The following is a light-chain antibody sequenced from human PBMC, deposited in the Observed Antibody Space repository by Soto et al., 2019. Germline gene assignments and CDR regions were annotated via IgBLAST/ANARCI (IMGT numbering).Light chain of an antibody. V-gene: IGKV3-20*01. CDR3: QQDGSSPPWT. CDR2: GAS. CDR1: QSVSSSY. J-gene: IGKJ1*01. Sequence: EIVLTQSPGTPSLSPGERATLSCRASQSVSSSYLAWYQQKPGQAPRLLIYGASSRATGIPDRFSGSGSGTDFTLTISRLEPEDFAVYYCQQDGSSPPWTFGQGTKVEIK.